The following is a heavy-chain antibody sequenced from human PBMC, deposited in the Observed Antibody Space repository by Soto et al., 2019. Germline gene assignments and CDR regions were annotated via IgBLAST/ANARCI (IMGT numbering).Heavy chain of an antibody. CDR2: ISGSGGST. V-gene: IGHV3-23*01. CDR3: AKSAVARQYYCYGMDV. CDR1: EFTFSSYA. Sequence: VGSLRLSCAASEFTFSSYAMSWVRQAQGKGLEWVSAISGSGGSTYYADAVKGRLTISRDNSKNTLYLQMKCLRAEDTAVYYCAKSAVARQYYCYGMDVWGQGTTVTVSS. D-gene: IGHD6-19*01. J-gene: IGHJ6*02.